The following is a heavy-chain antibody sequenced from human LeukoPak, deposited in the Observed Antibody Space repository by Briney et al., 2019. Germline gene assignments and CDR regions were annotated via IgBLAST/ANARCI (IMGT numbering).Heavy chain of an antibody. CDR3: ERPYSSIWLFVK. V-gene: IGHV3-7*03. D-gene: IGHD6-13*01. CDR1: GFTFSSYW. J-gene: IGHJ4*02. CDR2: IKHVVSEK. Sequence: PGGSLRLSCAASGFTFSSYWMSWVRQAPGQGLEWVANIKHVVSEKYYVDSVKGRVTISRDNSKNSLCLQMNSLRAEDTAVYYCERPYSSIWLFVKWGQGSLVTPSS.